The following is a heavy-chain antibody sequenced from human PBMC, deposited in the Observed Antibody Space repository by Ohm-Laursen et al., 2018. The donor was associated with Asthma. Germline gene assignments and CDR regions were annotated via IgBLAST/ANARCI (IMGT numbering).Heavy chain of an antibody. Sequence: SDTLSLTCTVSGGSISSGGYYWSWIRQPPGKGLEWIGHIYYSGNTFYNPSLKSRVAISVDRSKNQFFLKLSSVTAADTAVYHCARDRPMLDAFDIWGQGTMVTVSS. J-gene: IGHJ3*02. D-gene: IGHD2-8*01. CDR2: IYYSGNT. CDR1: GGSISSGGYY. CDR3: ARDRPMLDAFDI. V-gene: IGHV4-30-4*02.